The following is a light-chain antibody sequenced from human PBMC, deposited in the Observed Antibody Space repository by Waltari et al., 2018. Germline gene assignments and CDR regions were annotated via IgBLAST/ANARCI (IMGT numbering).Light chain of an antibody. CDR3: CSYAGSITFWV. CDR2: DVT. CDR1: SSDVGGYNY. J-gene: IGLJ3*02. Sequence: QSALTQPRSVSGSPGQSVTISCTGTSSDVGGYNYVSWYQHHPGKAPKLIIDDVTKRPSGFPVRFSASKSDNTASLTISGLQAEDEADYYCCSYAGSITFWVFGGGTKLTVL. V-gene: IGLV2-11*01.